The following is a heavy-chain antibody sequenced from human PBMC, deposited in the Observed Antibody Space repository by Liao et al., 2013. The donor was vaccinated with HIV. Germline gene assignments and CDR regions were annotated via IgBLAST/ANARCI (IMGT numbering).Heavy chain of an antibody. V-gene: IGHV4-59*01. J-gene: IGHJ6*03. Sequence: QVHLQESGPGLVKPSETLSLNCDVFGDSISSSYWSWIRQPPGKGLEWVGYLSDSGFSNTNPSLGSRVALLLDASMHQFSLQLTSVTAADTAVYYCARAVQGSGYAKRGLWSYYYMDVWGKGTTVTVSS. CDR1: GDSISSSY. CDR3: ARAVQGSGYAKRGLWSYYYMDV. CDR2: LSDSGFS. D-gene: IGHD5-12*01.